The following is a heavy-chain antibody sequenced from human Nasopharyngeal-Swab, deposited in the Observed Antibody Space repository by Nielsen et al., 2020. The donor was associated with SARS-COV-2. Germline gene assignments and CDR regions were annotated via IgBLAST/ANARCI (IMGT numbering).Heavy chain of an antibody. CDR3: AREKYYYDSSGYYRWFDP. CDR1: GGSISSGGYS. CDR2: IYHSGST. D-gene: IGHD3-22*01. V-gene: IGHV4-30-2*01. J-gene: IGHJ5*02. Sequence: QTLSLTCAVSGGSISSGGYSWSWIRQPPGKGLEWIGYIYHSGSTYYNPSLKSRVTISVDRSKNQFSLKLSSVTAADTAVYYCAREKYYYDSSGYYRWFDPWGQGTLVTVSS.